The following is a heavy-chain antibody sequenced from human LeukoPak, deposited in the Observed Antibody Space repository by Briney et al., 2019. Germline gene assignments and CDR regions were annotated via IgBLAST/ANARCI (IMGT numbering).Heavy chain of an antibody. V-gene: IGHV4-61*02. D-gene: IGHD3-3*01. Sequence: PSQTLSLTCTVSGGSITSGSYCWGWPRQPAGTGLEWIGRIFTSGSTNYNPSLKSRVTISVDTSKNAFSLKLSSVTAADTAVYYCARHYYDFWSGFGYYYYYYGMDVWGQGTTVTVSS. CDR2: IFTSGST. CDR1: GGSITSGSYC. CDR3: ARHYYDFWSGFGYYYYYYGMDV. J-gene: IGHJ6*02.